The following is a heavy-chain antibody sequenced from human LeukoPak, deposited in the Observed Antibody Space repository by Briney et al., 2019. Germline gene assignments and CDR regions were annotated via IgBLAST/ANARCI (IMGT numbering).Heavy chain of an antibody. Sequence: GGSLRLSCAGSGFTFGSYNMDWVRQAPGKGLEWVSYISSSGTTIYYADSVKGRFTISRDNSKNTLYLQMNSLRAEDTAVYYCAKVYSSSWSPFDYWGQGTLVTVSS. CDR1: GFTFGSYN. V-gene: IGHV3-48*01. D-gene: IGHD6-13*01. J-gene: IGHJ4*02. CDR3: AKVYSSSWSPFDY. CDR2: ISSSGTTI.